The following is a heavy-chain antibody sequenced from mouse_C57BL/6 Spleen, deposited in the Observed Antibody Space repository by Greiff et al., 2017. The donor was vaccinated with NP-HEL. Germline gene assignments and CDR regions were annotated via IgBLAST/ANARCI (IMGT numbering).Heavy chain of an antibody. CDR3: ARGAHDWYCDV. J-gene: IGHJ1*03. D-gene: IGHD3-1*01. CDR1: GFTFSDYG. V-gene: IGHV5-17*01. Sequence: EVQGVESGGGLVKPGGSLKLSCAASGFTFSDYGMHWVRQAPEKGLEWVAYISSGSSTIYYADTVKGRFPISRDNAKHTLFLPMTSLRSEDTAMYYCARGAHDWYCDVWGTGTTVTVAS. CDR2: ISSGSSTI.